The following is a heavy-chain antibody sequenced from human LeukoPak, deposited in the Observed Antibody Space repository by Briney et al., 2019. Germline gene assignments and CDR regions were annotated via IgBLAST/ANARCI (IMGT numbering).Heavy chain of an antibody. CDR3: ARDQTPYY. CDR1: GFTFSNYW. J-gene: IGHJ4*02. V-gene: IGHV3-7*01. CDR2: IKLGGSEA. Sequence: GGSLRLSCVASGFTFSNYWMTWVRQAPGKGLEWVANIKLGGSEAYYVDSVKGRFTISRDNTQNSLYLQMNSLRAEDTAVYYCARDQTPYYWGQGTLVTVSS.